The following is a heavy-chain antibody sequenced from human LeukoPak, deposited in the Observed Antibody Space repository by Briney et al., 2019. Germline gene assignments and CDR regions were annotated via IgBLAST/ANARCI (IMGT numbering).Heavy chain of an antibody. Sequence: PGGSLRLSCAASGFTFSSYAMSWVRQAPGKGLEWVSAISGSGGSTYYADSVKGRFTISRDNSKNTLYLQMNSLRAEDTAVYYCAKPWELLVSYYYYGMDVWGQGTTVTVSS. CDR1: GFTFSSYA. CDR2: ISGSGGST. CDR3: AKPWELLVSYYYYGMDV. J-gene: IGHJ6*02. D-gene: IGHD1-26*01. V-gene: IGHV3-23*01.